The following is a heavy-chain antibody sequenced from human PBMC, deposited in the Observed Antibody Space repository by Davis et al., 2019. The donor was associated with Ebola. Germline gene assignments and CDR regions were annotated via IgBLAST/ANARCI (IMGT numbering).Heavy chain of an antibody. D-gene: IGHD4-17*01. CDR2: MNPNSGNT. J-gene: IGHJ6*02. Sequence: ASVKVSCKASGYTFSSYDINWVRQATGQGLEWMGWMNPNSGNTGYAQEFQGRVTMTRDTSISTAYMELSSLRSEDTAVYFCARGGYGDYLLYYYYGMDVWGQGTTVTVSS. CDR1: GYTFSSYD. CDR3: ARGGYGDYLLYYYYGMDV. V-gene: IGHV1-8*01.